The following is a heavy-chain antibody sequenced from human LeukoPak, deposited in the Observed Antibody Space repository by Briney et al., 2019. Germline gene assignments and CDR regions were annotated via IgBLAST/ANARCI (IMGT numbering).Heavy chain of an antibody. J-gene: IGHJ4*02. CDR2: ISSSSSYI. D-gene: IGHD3-10*01. V-gene: IGHV3-21*01. CDR3: AKDRGVPAAFDY. CDR1: GFTFSGYS. Sequence: GGSLRLSCAASGFTFSGYSMNWVRQAPGKGLEWVSSISSSSSYIYYADSVKGRFTISRDNAKNSLYLQMNSLRAEDTAVYYCAKDRGVPAAFDYWGQGTLVTVSS.